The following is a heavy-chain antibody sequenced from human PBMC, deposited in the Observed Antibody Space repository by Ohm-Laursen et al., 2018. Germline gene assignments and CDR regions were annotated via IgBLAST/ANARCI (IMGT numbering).Heavy chain of an antibody. V-gene: IGHV4-31*01. D-gene: IGHD6-6*01. CDR2: IYYSGST. J-gene: IGHJ5*02. Sequence: SQTLSLTCTVSGGSISSGGYYWSWIRQHPGKGLEWIGYIYYSGSTYYNPSLKSQVTISVDTSKNQFSLKLSSVTAADTAVYYCARVWGSIAARPYMMYNWFDPWGQGTLVTVSS. CDR3: ARVWGSIAARPYMMYNWFDP. CDR1: GGSISSGGYY.